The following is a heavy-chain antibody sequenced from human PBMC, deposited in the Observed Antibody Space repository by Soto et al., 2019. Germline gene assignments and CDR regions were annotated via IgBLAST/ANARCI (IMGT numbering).Heavy chain of an antibody. D-gene: IGHD3-3*01. CDR1: GGTFSSFINYP. Sequence: ASVKVSCKSSGGTFSSFINYPINWVRQAPGQGLEWMGGIVPNVGTVNYAQKSRGKVTITADKSTGTAYMELSSLRSEDTALYYCARRDTSGFLRYFDNWGQESQVTVSS. J-gene: IGHJ4*02. CDR3: ARRDTSGFLRYFDN. V-gene: IGHV1-69*06. CDR2: IVPNVGTV.